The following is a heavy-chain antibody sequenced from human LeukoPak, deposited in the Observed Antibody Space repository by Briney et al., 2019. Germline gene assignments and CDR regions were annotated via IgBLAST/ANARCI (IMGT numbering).Heavy chain of an antibody. V-gene: IGHV3-21*01. D-gene: IGHD3-9*01. CDR1: GFTFSSYS. CDR3: ARGPDRLRYFDWLLRFDY. Sequence: PGGSLRLSCAVSGFTFSSYSMNWVRQAPGKGLEWVSSISSSSSYIYYADSVKGRFTISRDNAKNSLYLQMNSLRAEDTAVYYCARGPDRLRYFDWLLRFDYWGQGTLVTVSS. J-gene: IGHJ4*02. CDR2: ISSSSSYI.